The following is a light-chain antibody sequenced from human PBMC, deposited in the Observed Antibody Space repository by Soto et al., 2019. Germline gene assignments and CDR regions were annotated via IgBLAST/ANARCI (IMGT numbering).Light chain of an antibody. CDR1: ISDVGVYNY. CDR2: EVS. V-gene: IGLV2-14*01. CDR3: SSYTTSYTVV. Sequence: QSVLTQPASVSGSPGQSITISCIGTISDVGVYNYVSWYQQHPGKAPKLMIYEVSNRPSGVSNRFSGSKSDTTASLTISGLQAEDEADYYCSSYTTSYTVVFGGGTKVTVL. J-gene: IGLJ2*01.